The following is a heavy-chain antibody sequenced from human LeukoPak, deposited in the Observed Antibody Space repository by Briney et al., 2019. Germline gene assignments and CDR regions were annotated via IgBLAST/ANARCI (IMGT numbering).Heavy chain of an antibody. D-gene: IGHD3-10*01. J-gene: IGHJ4*02. CDR3: ARDSGTWSWSGGYFDY. CDR2: ISYNSDSV. CDR1: GFTFDDYA. V-gene: IGHV3-9*01. Sequence: PGGSLRLSCAASGFTFDDYAMHWVRQGPGKGLEWVSGISYNSDSVGYADSVRGRFTISRDNAKNSLHLQMNSLRAEDTAVYYCARDSGTWSWSGGYFDYWGQGTLVTVSS.